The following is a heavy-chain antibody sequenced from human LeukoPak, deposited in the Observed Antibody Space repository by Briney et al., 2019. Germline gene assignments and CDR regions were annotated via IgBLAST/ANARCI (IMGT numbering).Heavy chain of an antibody. D-gene: IGHD3-16*01. V-gene: IGHV1-18*01. CDR2: ISAYNGNT. CDR1: AYTFTSYG. J-gene: IGHJ4*02. CDR3: ARDVRLVPYYFDY. Sequence: ASVTVSCTASAYTFTSYGISWVRQAPGQGLEWMGWISAYNGNTNYAQKLQGRVTMTTDTSTSTAYMELRSLRSDDTAVYYCARDVRLVPYYFDYWGQGTLVTVSS.